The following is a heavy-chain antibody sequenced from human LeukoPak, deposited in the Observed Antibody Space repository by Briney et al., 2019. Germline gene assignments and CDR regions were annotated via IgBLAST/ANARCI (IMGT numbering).Heavy chain of an antibody. CDR2: FYSGAST. CDR1: GFTVSTKY. V-gene: IGHV3-53*01. Sequence: PGGSLRLSCAASGFTVSTKYMSWVRQAPGKGLEWVSVFYSGASTYYIDSVKGRFTISRDNSKNTLYLQMNSLRAEDTAVYYCAREGVYDSSGYHDAFDIWGQGTMVTVSS. CDR3: AREGVYDSSGYHDAFDI. D-gene: IGHD3-22*01. J-gene: IGHJ3*02.